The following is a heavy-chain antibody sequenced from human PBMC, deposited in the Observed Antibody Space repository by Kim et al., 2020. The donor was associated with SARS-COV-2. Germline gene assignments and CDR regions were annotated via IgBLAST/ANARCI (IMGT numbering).Heavy chain of an antibody. CDR3: ARHRLEGGNSIVDY. J-gene: IGHJ4*02. D-gene: IGHD2-21*02. Sequence: NPSLKSRVTIAVETSKNQFSLKLGSVTAADTGVYYCARHRLEGGNSIVDYWGQGTLVTVSS. V-gene: IGHV4-59*08.